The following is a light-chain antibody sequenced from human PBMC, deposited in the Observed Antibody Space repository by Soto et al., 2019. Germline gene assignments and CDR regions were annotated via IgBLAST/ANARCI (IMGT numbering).Light chain of an antibody. CDR1: QSISRW. V-gene: IGKV1-5*01. J-gene: IGKJ2*01. CDR3: QQYYNYPT. Sequence: DIQMTQSPSTLSASVGDRVTITCRASQSISRWVAWYQQKPGKAPQLLIYDASTLQSGVPSRCSGSRSGTEFTITISVLQHDVFASYYCQQYYNYPTFGQGTKLEIK. CDR2: DAS.